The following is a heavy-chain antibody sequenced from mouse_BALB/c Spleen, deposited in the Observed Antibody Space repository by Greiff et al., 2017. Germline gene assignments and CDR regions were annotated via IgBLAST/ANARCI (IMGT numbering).Heavy chain of an antibody. CDR3: ARHREPSPSYAMDY. J-gene: IGHJ4*01. Sequence: EVQLVESGGDLVKPGGSLKLSCAASGFTFSSSGMSWVSQTPAQRLEWVATISSGGSYTYYPDSVKGRFTISRDNAKNTLYLQMSSLKSEDTAMYYCARHREPSPSYAMDYWGQGTSVTVSS. V-gene: IGHV5-6*01. CDR2: ISSGGSYT. D-gene: IGHD6-1*01. CDR1: GFTFSSSG.